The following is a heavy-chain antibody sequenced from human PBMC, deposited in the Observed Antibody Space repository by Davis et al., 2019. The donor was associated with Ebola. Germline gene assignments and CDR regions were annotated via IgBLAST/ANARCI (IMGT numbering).Heavy chain of an antibody. CDR1: GFTFSSYW. D-gene: IGHD4-11*01. V-gene: IGHV3-7*01. J-gene: IGHJ6*02. CDR2: IKQDGSEK. Sequence: GESLKISCAASGFTFSSYWMSWVRQAPGKGLEWVANIKQDGSEKYYVDSVKGRFTISRDNAKNSLYLQMNSLRAEDTAVYYCARDLTTDYYYYGMDVWGQGTTVTVSS. CDR3: ARDLTTDYYYYGMDV.